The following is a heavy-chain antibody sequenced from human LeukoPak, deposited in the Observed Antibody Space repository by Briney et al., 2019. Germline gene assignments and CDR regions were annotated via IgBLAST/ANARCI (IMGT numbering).Heavy chain of an antibody. J-gene: IGHJ5*02. V-gene: IGHV4-4*02. CDR3: ARDYKAGYSSGWYWFDP. Sequence: PSETLSLTCAVSGGSISSSNWWSWVRQPPGKGLEWIGEIYHSGSTNHNPSLKSRVTISVDKSKNQFSLKLSSVTAADTAVYYCARDYKAGYSSGWYWFDPWGQGTLVTVSS. D-gene: IGHD6-19*01. CDR1: GGSISSSNW. CDR2: IYHSGST.